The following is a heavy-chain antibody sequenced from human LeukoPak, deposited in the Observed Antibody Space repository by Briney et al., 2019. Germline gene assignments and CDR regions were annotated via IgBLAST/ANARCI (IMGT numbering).Heavy chain of an antibody. CDR3: ATNARSPYCGGDCYYFDY. CDR2: ISGSGGST. D-gene: IGHD2-21*02. Sequence: PGGSLRLSCAASGFTFSSYAMSWVRQAPGKGLEWVSAISGSGGSTYYADSVKGRFTISRDNSKNTLYLQMNSLRAEDTAVYYCATNARSPYCGGDCYYFDYWGQGTLVTVSS. V-gene: IGHV3-23*01. CDR1: GFTFSSYA. J-gene: IGHJ4*02.